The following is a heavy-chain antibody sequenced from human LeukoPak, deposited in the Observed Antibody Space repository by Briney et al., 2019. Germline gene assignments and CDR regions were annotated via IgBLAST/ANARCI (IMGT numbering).Heavy chain of an antibody. J-gene: IGHJ4*02. CDR3: ARDGKSLLDPFDY. V-gene: IGHV1-69*01. D-gene: IGHD3/OR15-3a*01. CDR2: IIPIFGTA. Sequence: SVKVSCKASGGTFSSYAISWVRQAPGQGLEWMGGIIPIFGTANYAQKFQGRVTITADESMSTAYMELSSMRSEDTAVYYCARDGKSLLDPFDYWGQGTLVTVSS. CDR1: GGTFSSYA.